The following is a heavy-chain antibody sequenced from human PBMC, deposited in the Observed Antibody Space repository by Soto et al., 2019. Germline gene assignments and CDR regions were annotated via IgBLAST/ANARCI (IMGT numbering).Heavy chain of an antibody. Sequence: TLSLTCTVSGGSIRRGGYYWSWIRQHTGKGLEWIGYIYYSGSTYYNPSLKSRVTISVDTSKNQFSLKLSSVTAADTAVYYCARERQPSIGYSYSWSDRWGQGNLVTVSS. J-gene: IGHJ5*02. CDR3: ARERQPSIGYSYSWSDR. D-gene: IGHD3-22*01. CDR1: GGSIRRGGYY. CDR2: IYYSGST. V-gene: IGHV4-31*03.